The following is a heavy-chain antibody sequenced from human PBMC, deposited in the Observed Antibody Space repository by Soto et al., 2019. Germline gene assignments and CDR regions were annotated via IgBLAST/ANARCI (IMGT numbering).Heavy chain of an antibody. CDR3: ARGRGGTYDAFDI. V-gene: IGHV4-59*01. D-gene: IGHD3-16*01. J-gene: IGHJ3*02. CDR1: SGSIGTYF. CDR2: IYYSGTT. Sequence: SETLSLTCTVSSGSIGTYFWSWIRQPPGKGLEWVGDIYYSGTTNYNPPLKSRVNIFLDTSKNQFSLRLSSVTAADTAVYYCARGRGGTYDAFDIWGQGTLVTVSS.